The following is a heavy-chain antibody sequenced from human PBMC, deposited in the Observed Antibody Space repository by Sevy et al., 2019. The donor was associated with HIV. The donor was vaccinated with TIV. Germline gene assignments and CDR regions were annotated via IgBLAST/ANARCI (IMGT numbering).Heavy chain of an antibody. CDR2: SGRT. J-gene: IGHJ4*02. CDR1: GVSISNYY. CDR3: ARGGPNQHQLDYFDY. Sequence: SETLSLTCTVSGVSISNYYWAWIRQPPGKGLECVGVSGRTNYNPSLKSRVTTSVATSKNHFSLRLSSVTVADTAIYECARGGPNQHQLDYFDYWGQGTLVTVSS. D-gene: IGHD2-2*01. V-gene: IGHV4-59*01.